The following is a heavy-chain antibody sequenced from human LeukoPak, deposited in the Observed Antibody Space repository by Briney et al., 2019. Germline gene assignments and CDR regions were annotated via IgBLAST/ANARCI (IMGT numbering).Heavy chain of an antibody. CDR2: INPNSGVT. CDR1: GYTFTGYY. J-gene: IGHJ5*02. CDR3: ARSSMVDAASPGT. D-gene: IGHD2-15*01. V-gene: IGHV1-2*06. Sequence: GASVKVSCKASGYTFTGYYIHWVRQAPGQGLEWMGRINPNSGVTNYAQKFQGRVIMTRDTSISTAYMDLSSLTYDDTAFYYCARSSMVDAASPGTWGQGTLVTVSS.